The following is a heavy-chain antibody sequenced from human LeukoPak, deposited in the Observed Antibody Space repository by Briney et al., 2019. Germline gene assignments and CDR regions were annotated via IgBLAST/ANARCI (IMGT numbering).Heavy chain of an antibody. V-gene: IGHV5-51*01. J-gene: IGHJ4*02. CDR3: ARTKTGNSATLYYFDY. D-gene: IGHD3-16*02. CDR1: GYSFTGYW. Sequence: GESLKISCKGSGYSFTGYWIGWVRQMPGKGLEWMGIIYPGDSDTRYSPSFQGQVTISADKSISTAYLQWSSLKASDTAMYYCARTKTGNSATLYYFDYWGQGTLVTVSS. CDR2: IYPGDSDT.